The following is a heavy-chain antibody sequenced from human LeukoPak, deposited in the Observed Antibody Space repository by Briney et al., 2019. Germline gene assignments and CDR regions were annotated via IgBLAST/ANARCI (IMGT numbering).Heavy chain of an antibody. CDR2: LYYTGST. D-gene: IGHD2-21*02. V-gene: IGHV4-39*01. J-gene: IGHJ4*02. CDR1: GDSISDNNYY. CDR3: ARHIYCGGDCSPPVY. Sequence: TSETLSLTCTVSGDSISDNNYYWGWIRQPPGKGLEWVGSLYYTGSTYYNSSLKSRVTISVGMSKNQFSLKLSSVPAADTAVYYCARHIYCGGDCSPPVYWGQGTLVTVSS.